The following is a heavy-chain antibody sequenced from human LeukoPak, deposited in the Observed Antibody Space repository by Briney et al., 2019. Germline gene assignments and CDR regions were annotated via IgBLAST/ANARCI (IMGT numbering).Heavy chain of an antibody. V-gene: IGHV1-2*02. Sequence: ASVTVSCKASGYTFTGYYMHWVRQAPGQGLEWMGWINPNSGGTNYAQKFQGRVTMTRDTSISTAYMELSRLRSDDTAVYYCARVGHCSGGSCYSYAFDIWGQGTMVTVSS. CDR3: ARVGHCSGGSCYSYAFDI. J-gene: IGHJ3*02. D-gene: IGHD2-15*01. CDR1: GYTFTGYY. CDR2: INPNSGGT.